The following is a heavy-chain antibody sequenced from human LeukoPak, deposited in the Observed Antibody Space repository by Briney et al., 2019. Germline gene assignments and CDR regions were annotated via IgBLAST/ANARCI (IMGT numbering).Heavy chain of an antibody. CDR2: IIPILGIP. Sequence: SVKVSCKASGGTLSSYAISWVRQAPGQGLEWMGRIIPILGIPNYAQKFQGRVTITADKSTTTAYMELSSLRSEDTAVYYCATEAIVVVTARDYWYFDLWGRGTLVTVSS. V-gene: IGHV1-69*04. CDR1: GGTLSSYA. J-gene: IGHJ2*01. D-gene: IGHD2-21*02. CDR3: ATEAIVVVTARDYWYFDL.